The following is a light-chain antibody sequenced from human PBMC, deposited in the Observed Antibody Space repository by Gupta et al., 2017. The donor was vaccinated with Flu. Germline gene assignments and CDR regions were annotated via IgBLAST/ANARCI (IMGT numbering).Light chain of an antibody. CDR3: QQSYSTTCT. V-gene: IGKV1-39*01. CDR2: AAS. Sequence: SVGDRVTITCRASQSISSYVNWYQQKPGKAPKLLSYAASSLQSGVPSRGSGSGSGTDFTLTISSLQPEDFATYYCQQSYSTTCTFGRGTKVEIK. J-gene: IGKJ4*01. CDR1: QSISSY.